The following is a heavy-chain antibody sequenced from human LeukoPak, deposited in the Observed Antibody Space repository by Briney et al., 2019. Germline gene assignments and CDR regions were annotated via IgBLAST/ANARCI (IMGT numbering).Heavy chain of an antibody. Sequence: GGSLRLSCAASGFTFSSYAMHWVRQAPGKGLEWVAVISYDGSNKYYADSVKGRFTISRDNSKNTLYLQMNSLRAEDTAVYYCARDGGYHYDSSGYFPDYWGQGTLVTVSS. CDR1: GFTFSSYA. CDR3: ARDGGYHYDSSGYFPDY. V-gene: IGHV3-30-3*01. D-gene: IGHD3-22*01. J-gene: IGHJ4*02. CDR2: ISYDGSNK.